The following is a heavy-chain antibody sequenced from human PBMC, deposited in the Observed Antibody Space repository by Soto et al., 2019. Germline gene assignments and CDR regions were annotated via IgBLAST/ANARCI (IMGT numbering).Heavy chain of an antibody. CDR1: GLTFSDYY. J-gene: IGHJ4*02. CDR3: ARYVVHYDSSGYYPYYFDY. V-gene: IGHV3-11*03. D-gene: IGHD3-22*01. CDR2: ISVSSTYA. Sequence: GGSLRLSCAASGLTFSDYYMSWIRRAPGKGLECVAYISVSSTYANYGDSVEGRFTISRDNAENSLFLQMNSLRAEDTAVYYCARYVVHYDSSGYYPYYFDYWGQGTLVTVSS.